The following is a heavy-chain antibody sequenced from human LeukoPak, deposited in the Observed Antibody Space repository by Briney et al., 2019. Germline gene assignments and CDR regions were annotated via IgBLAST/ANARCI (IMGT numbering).Heavy chain of an antibody. V-gene: IGHV3-7*04. CDR3: AGGRQQLGFDY. CDR2: IKQDGSEK. J-gene: IGHJ4*02. CDR1: EFTFSSYW. Sequence: QPGGSLRLSCAASEFTFSSYWMSWVRQAPGKGLEWVANIKQDGSEKYYVDSVRGRFTISRDNAKNSLYLQMNSLRVEDTAVYYCAGGRQQLGFDYWGQGTLVTVSS. D-gene: IGHD6-13*01.